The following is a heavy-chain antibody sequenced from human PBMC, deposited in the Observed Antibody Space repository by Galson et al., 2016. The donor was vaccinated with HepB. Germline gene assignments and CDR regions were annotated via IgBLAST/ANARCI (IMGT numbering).Heavy chain of an antibody. CDR3: ARVMASSVGTHYHYYYGLDV. Sequence: SETLSLTCAVFGGSFSGYNWNWIRQPPGKGLEWIGEINYLGSTNYNPSLKSRVTISVDTSRNQFSLELKSATAADTAVYYCARVMASSVGTHYHYYYGLDVWGKGTTVTVS. CDR1: GGSFSGYN. V-gene: IGHV4-34*01. CDR2: INYLGST. D-gene: IGHD3-22*01. J-gene: IGHJ6*04.